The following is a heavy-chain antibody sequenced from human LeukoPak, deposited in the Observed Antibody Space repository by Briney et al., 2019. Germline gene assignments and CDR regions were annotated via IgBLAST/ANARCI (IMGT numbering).Heavy chain of an antibody. CDR3: ARDVSPTMVRGVTTFDY. Sequence: PGGSLRLSCAASGFTFSSYSMNWVRQAPGKGLEWVSSISSSSSYIYYADSVKGRFTISRDNAKNSLYLQMNSLRAEDTAVYYCARDVSPTMVRGVTTFDYWGQGTLVTVSS. CDR2: ISSSSSYI. D-gene: IGHD3-10*01. V-gene: IGHV3-21*01. CDR1: GFTFSSYS. J-gene: IGHJ4*02.